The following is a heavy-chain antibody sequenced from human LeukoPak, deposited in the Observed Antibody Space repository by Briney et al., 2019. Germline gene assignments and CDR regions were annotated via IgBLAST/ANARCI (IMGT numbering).Heavy chain of an antibody. CDR2: IYYSGST. V-gene: IGHV4-39*07. Sequence: SETLSLTCSVSGGSISSSSYYWGWIRQPPGKGLEWIGSIYYSGSTYYNPSLKSRVTVSVDSSKNQFSLRLTSVTAADTALYYCARGSDSSGWRRFDYWGKGILVTVSS. CDR1: GGSISSSSYY. J-gene: IGHJ4*02. CDR3: ARGSDSSGWRRFDY. D-gene: IGHD6-19*01.